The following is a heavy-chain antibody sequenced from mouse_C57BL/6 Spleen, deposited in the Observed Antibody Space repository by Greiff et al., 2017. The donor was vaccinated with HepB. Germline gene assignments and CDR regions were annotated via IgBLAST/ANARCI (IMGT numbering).Heavy chain of an antibody. CDR3: TRHYDYGGYFDV. V-gene: IGHV1-5*01. CDR2: IYPGNSDT. Sequence: VQLKQSGTVLARPGASVKMSCKTSGYTFTSYWMHWVKQRPGQGLEWIGAIYPGNSDTSYNQKFKGKAKLTAVTSASTAYMELSSLTNEDSAVYYSTRHYDYGGYFDVWGTGTTVTVSS. D-gene: IGHD2-4*01. CDR1: GYTFTSYW. J-gene: IGHJ1*03.